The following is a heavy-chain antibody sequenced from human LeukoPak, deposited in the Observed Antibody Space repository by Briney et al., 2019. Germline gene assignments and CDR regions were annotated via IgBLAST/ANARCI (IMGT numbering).Heavy chain of an antibody. V-gene: IGHV3-53*01. CDR1: GFSVSYYY. Sequence: GGSLRLSCAASGFSVSYYYMTWVRQAPGKGLEWVSVIYSGGASYYADSVKGRFTISRDNSENTLYLHMIDLRVDDTAVYYCAGADWVGGAPGFDYWGQGTLVTVSS. D-gene: IGHD2-21*01. CDR2: IYSGGAS. CDR3: AGADWVGGAPGFDY. J-gene: IGHJ4*02.